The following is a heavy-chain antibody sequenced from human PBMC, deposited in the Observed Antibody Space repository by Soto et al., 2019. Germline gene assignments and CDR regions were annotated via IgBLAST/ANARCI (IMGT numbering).Heavy chain of an antibody. D-gene: IGHD2-15*01. V-gene: IGHV4-30-4*08. CDR2: IYYSGST. Sequence: VQLLESGGGLVQRGGSLRLSCAASGFTFSSHAMSWVRQAPGKGLEWIGYIYYSGSTYYNPSLKSRVTISVDTSKNQFSLKLSSVTAADTAVYYCARVISVGGTPYFDYWGQGTLVTVSS. J-gene: IGHJ4*02. CDR3: ARVISVGGTPYFDY. CDR1: GFTFSSHA.